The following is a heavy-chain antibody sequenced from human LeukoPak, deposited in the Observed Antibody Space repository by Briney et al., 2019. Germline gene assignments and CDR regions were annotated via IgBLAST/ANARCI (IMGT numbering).Heavy chain of an antibody. J-gene: IGHJ4*02. CDR1: GFTFSSYG. CDR3: AKNGAYSGYDYIDY. V-gene: IGHV3-23*01. D-gene: IGHD5-12*01. Sequence: GRSLRLSCAASGFTFSSYGMHWVRQAPGKGLEWVSDITGSGDDTDYADSVKGRFTVSRDNSRNTLYLQINSLRAEDTAVYYCAKNGAYSGYDYIDYWGQGTLVTVSS. CDR2: ITGSGDDT.